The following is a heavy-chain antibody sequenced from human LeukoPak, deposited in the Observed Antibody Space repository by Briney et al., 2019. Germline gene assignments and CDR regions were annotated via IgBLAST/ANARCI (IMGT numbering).Heavy chain of an antibody. V-gene: IGHV4-59*01. Sequence: SETLSLTCTVSGGSISSYYWSWIRQPPGKGLEWIGYIYYSGSTNYNPSLGSRVTISVDTSKNQFSLKLSSVTAADTAVYYCARGPAMVDYWGQGTLVTVSS. CDR3: ARGPAMVDY. CDR1: GGSISSYY. D-gene: IGHD5-18*01. J-gene: IGHJ4*02. CDR2: IYYSGST.